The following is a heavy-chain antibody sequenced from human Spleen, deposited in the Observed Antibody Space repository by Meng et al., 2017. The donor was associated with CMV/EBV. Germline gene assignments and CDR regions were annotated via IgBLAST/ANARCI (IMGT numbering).Heavy chain of an antibody. V-gene: IGHV3-48*03. J-gene: IGHJ6*02. Sequence: GGSLRLSCDTSGFTFSSFEIDWVRQAPGKGLEWVAYIDSTGNTFYHADSVKGRFTISRDNAKNSLSLQMSSLRAEDTAVYYCARDRNQVYGVVVPYYYYSYGMDVWGHGTTVTVSS. CDR1: GFTFSSFE. CDR2: IDSTGNTF. D-gene: IGHD3-3*01. CDR3: ARDRNQVYGVVVPYYYYSYGMDV.